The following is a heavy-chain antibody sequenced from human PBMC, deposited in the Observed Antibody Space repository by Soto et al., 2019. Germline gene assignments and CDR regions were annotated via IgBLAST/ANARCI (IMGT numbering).Heavy chain of an antibody. V-gene: IGHV5-51*01. J-gene: IGHJ3*02. CDR1: GYKVSTWHNFTSYW. D-gene: IGHD5-12*01. Sequence: PGESLKISCMGSGYKVSTWHNFTSYWIAWVRQMPGEGLEWMGIIYPGDSDTRYSPSFQGQVTISADKSINSVYLQWSSLKASDTATYYCASQEMATKNVDAFDIWGQGTMVTVS. CDR2: IYPGDSDT. CDR3: ASQEMATKNVDAFDI.